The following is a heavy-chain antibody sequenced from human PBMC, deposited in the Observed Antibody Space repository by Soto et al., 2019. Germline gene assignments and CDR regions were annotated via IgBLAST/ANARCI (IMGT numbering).Heavy chain of an antibody. CDR2: IIPLFGTA. CDR3: ASKAACGGDCYAFDS. CDR1: GGIFSSNT. Sequence: QVYLVQSGAEVKKPGSSVKISCKASGGIFSSNTINWVRQAAGQGLEWMGGIIPLFGTANYAEKFQGRVTITADKSTKTEYMELTSLRSEDTAFYYWASKAACGGDCYAFDSWGQGTLVTVSS. V-gene: IGHV1-69*06. D-gene: IGHD2-21*02. J-gene: IGHJ4*02.